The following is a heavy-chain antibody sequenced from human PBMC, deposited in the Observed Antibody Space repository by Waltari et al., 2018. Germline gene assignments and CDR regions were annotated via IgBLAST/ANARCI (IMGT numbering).Heavy chain of an antibody. J-gene: IGHJ6*03. V-gene: IGHV1-69*14. Sequence: QVQLVQSGAEVKKPGSSVKVSCKASGGTFSSYAISWVRQAPGQGLEWMGGIIPIFGTANYAQKFQGRVTITAVKSTSTAYMELSSLRSEDTAVYYCASTMVRGAYYYYYMDVWGKGTTVTVSS. CDR1: GGTFSSYA. CDR2: IIPIFGTA. CDR3: ASTMVRGAYYYYYMDV. D-gene: IGHD3-10*01.